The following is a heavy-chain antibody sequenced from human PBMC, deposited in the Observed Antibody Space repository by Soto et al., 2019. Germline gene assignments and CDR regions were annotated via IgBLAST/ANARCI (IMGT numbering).Heavy chain of an antibody. J-gene: IGHJ5*02. CDR3: ARLLAVAAGANWFDP. V-gene: IGHV4-39*01. Sequence: QLQLQESGPGLVKPSETLSLTCTVSGGSISSSSYYWGWIRQPPGKGLEWIGSIYYSGSTYYNPSLKSRVNISVDTSKNQFSLKLSSVTAADTAVYYCARLLAVAAGANWFDPWGQGTLVTVSS. D-gene: IGHD6-19*01. CDR2: IYYSGST. CDR1: GGSISSSSYY.